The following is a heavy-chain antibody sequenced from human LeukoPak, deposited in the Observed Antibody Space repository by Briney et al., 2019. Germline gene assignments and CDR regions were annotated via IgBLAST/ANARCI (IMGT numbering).Heavy chain of an antibody. CDR3: ARDEGNTGYYY. CDR1: GFIFSNFG. V-gene: IGHV3-48*04. Sequence: PGGSLRLSCAGSGFIFSNFGVNWVRQAPGKGLEWVSYISSRSSTIYYADSVKGRCTISRDNAKNSLYLQMNSLRAEDTAVYYCARDEGNTGYYYWGQGTLVTVSS. D-gene: IGHD3-9*01. J-gene: IGHJ4*02. CDR2: ISSRSSTI.